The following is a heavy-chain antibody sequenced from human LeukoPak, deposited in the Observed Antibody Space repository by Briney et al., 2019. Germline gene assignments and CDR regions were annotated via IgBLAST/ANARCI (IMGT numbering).Heavy chain of an antibody. Sequence: KISCQGSGYSFTSYWIAWVRQMPGKGLAWMGIIYPGDSDTRYSPSFQGQVTISADKSISTAYLQWSSLKASDTAMYYCARAGYSYGLYYFDYWGQGTLVTVSS. CDR2: IYPGDSDT. CDR1: GYSFTSYW. V-gene: IGHV5-51*01. CDR3: ARAGYSYGLYYFDY. D-gene: IGHD5-18*01. J-gene: IGHJ4*02.